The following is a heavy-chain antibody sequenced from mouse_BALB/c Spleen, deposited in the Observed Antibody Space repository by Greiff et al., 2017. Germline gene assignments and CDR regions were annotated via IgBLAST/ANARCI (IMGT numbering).Heavy chain of an antibody. Sequence: EVKLVESGGGLVQPGGSRKLSCAASGFTFSSFGMHWVRQAPEKGLEWVAYISSGSSTIYYADTVKGRFTISRDNPKNTLFLQMTSLRSEDTAMYYCARDGYGYAYAMDYWGQGTSVTVSS. CDR2: ISSGSSTI. CDR1: GFTFSSFG. CDR3: ARDGYGYAYAMDY. V-gene: IGHV5-17*02. D-gene: IGHD2-2*01. J-gene: IGHJ4*01.